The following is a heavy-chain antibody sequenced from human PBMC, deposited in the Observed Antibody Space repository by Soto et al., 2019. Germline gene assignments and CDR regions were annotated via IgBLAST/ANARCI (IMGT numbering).Heavy chain of an antibody. J-gene: IGHJ4*02. CDR1: GYSFTTFF. CDR3: ARGDYDSRGYYEDLDY. V-gene: IGHV1-46*01. D-gene: IGHD3-22*01. CDR2: INPSGAVT. Sequence: ASVKVSCKASGYSFTTFFVHWVRQAPGQGLEWMGMINPSGAVTAYAQRFQGRVTMTSDPTTSTVYMELSSLGSDDTAVYYCARGDYDSRGYYEDLDYWGQGTLVTVSS.